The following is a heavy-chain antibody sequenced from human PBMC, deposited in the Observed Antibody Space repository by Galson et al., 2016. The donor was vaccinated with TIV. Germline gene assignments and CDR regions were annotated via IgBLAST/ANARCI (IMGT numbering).Heavy chain of an antibody. V-gene: IGHV1-69*13. CDR2: IIPLFGEA. J-gene: IGHJ6*02. D-gene: IGHD5-18*01. CDR1: GYIFINYY. CDR3: AKCRNTAMDTYYYYYGLDV. Sequence: SVKVSCKASGYIFINYYIHWVRQAPGQGLEWMGGIIPLFGEAHYAQTFPGRVTISADESTSTVYMELSGLRSGDTAMYYCAKCRNTAMDTYYYYYGLDVWGQGTTVTVSS.